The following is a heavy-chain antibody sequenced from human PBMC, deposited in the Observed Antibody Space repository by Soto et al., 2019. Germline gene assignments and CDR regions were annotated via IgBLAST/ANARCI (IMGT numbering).Heavy chain of an antibody. CDR1: GFTFSSYG. CDR2: ISYDGSNK. V-gene: IGHV3-30*18. Sequence: GGSLRLSCAASGFTFSSYGMHWVRQAPGKGLEWVAVISYDGSNKYYADSVKGRFTISRDNSKNTLYLQMNSLRAEDTAVYYCAKGSTQFYDTDRGGIDHWGQGTLVTVSS. D-gene: IGHD3-22*01. CDR3: AKGSTQFYDTDRGGIDH. J-gene: IGHJ4*02.